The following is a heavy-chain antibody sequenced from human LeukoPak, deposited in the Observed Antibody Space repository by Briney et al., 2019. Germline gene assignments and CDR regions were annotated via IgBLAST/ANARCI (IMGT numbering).Heavy chain of an antibody. D-gene: IGHD5-18*01. Sequence: GGSLRLSCAASGFTFSSYSMNWVRQAPGKGLEWVSAISGSGGSTYYADSVKGRFTISRDNSKNALYLQMNSLRAEDTAVYYCAKDHRYSSPSPFDIWGQGTMVTVSS. CDR1: GFTFSSYS. J-gene: IGHJ3*02. CDR2: ISGSGGST. CDR3: AKDHRYSSPSPFDI. V-gene: IGHV3-23*01.